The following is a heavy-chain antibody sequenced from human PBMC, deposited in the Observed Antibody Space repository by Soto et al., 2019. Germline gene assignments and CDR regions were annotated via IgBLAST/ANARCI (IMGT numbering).Heavy chain of an antibody. D-gene: IGHD3-22*01. Sequence: QLQLQESGPGLVKPSETLSLTCTVSGGSISSSSYYWGWIRQPPGKGLEWIGSIYYSGSTYYNPSLKSRVTISVDTSKNQFSLKLSSVTAADTAVYYCARGVYYYEYIPPHDAFDIWGQGTMVTVSS. J-gene: IGHJ3*02. V-gene: IGHV4-39*01. CDR1: GGSISSSSYY. CDR2: IYYSGST. CDR3: ARGVYYYEYIPPHDAFDI.